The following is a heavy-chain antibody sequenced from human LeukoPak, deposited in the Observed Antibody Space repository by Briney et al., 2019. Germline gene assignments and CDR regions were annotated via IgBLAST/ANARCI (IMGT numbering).Heavy chain of an antibody. CDR1: GFTFSNYA. D-gene: IGHD6-13*01. V-gene: IGHV3-23*01. J-gene: IGHJ4*02. CDR2: ISGSGGST. Sequence: GGSLRLSCAASGFTFSNYAMSWVRQAPGKGLEWVSTISGSGGSTYYAGSVKGRFTISRDNSNNTLHLQMNSLRAEDTAVYYCAKAALLGHSSSWYDYWGQGTLVAVSS. CDR3: AKAALLGHSSSWYDY.